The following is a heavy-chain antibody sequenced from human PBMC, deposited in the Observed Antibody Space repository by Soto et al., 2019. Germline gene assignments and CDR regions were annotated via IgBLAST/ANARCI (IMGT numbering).Heavy chain of an antibody. Sequence: SLKVSCKASGGTFSSYRFNWVRQARGQGLEWLGGIVPIYRTADYAQKFQGRVTITADESTRTVYMELSSLKSQDTALYSCARDSGAKLSSSWGEGTLVTVSS. CDR2: IVPIYRTA. V-gene: IGHV1-69*13. D-gene: IGHD6-13*01. J-gene: IGHJ4*02. CDR3: ARDSGAKLSSS. CDR1: GGTFSSYR.